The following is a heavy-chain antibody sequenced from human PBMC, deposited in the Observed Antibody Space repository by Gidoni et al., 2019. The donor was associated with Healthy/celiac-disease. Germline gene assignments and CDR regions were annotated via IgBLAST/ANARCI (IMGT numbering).Heavy chain of an antibody. CDR1: GFTFSSYD. CDR2: IGTAGDT. Sequence: EVQLVEPGGGLVQPGGSLRPACAASGFTFSSYDMHWVRQATGKGLEWVSAIGTAGDTYYPGPVKGRFTISRENAKNSLYLQMNSLRAGDTAVYYCARGGLWLVGATSRGLDYWGQGTLVTVSS. V-gene: IGHV3-13*01. D-gene: IGHD1-26*01. J-gene: IGHJ4*02. CDR3: ARGGLWLVGATSRGLDY.